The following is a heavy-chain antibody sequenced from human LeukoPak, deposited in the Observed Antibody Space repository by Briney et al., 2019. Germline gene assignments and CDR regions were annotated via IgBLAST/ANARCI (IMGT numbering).Heavy chain of an antibody. CDR1: GFTFSDHY. CDR3: VREPAQQLAPLDWYFDL. CDR2: TRDKGHSYTT. D-gene: IGHD6-13*01. J-gene: IGHJ2*01. Sequence: GGSLRLSCAASGFTFSDHYMDWVRQTPGKGLEWVARTRDKGHSYTTEYAASVKGRFTISRDDSKNSLYLQMNSLKIEDTAVYYCVREPAQQLAPLDWYFDLWGRGTLVTVSS. V-gene: IGHV3-72*01.